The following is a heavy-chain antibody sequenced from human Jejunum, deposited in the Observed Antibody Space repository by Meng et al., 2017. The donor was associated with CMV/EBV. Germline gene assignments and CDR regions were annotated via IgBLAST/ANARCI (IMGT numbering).Heavy chain of an antibody. V-gene: IGHV3-73*01. CDR1: GFTFSASP. CDR2: IRPKVDNYVT. J-gene: IGHJ4*02. Sequence: SGFTFSASPLPWCRRASGKGREGVGLIRPKVDNYVTGYGASVKGRFTISRDDSKNTAYLQLKSLKPEDTAVYYCTRGGSGWYFDHWGQGTLVTVSS. D-gene: IGHD6-19*01. CDR3: TRGGSGWYFDH.